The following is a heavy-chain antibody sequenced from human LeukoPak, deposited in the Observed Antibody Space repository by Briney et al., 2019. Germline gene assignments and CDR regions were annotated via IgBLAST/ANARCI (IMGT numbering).Heavy chain of an antibody. CDR3: AKDFGFKVRGTLDY. D-gene: IGHD3-10*01. J-gene: IGHJ4*02. CDR2: ISGSGGRT. CDR1: GFIFSSYA. V-gene: IGHV3-23*01. Sequence: GGLLRLSCAAAGFIFSSYAMRWVRQAAGRGLGWVSAISGSGGRTYYADSVKRRFTISRNNSKNTLYLQMNSLRAEDTAVYYCAKDFGFKVRGTLDYWGQGTLVTVSS.